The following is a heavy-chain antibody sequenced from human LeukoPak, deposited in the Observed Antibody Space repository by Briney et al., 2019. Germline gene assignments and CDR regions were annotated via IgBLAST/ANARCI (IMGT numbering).Heavy chain of an antibody. J-gene: IGHJ4*02. CDR2: ISYDGSNK. CDR3: ARGVVVAATPDY. D-gene: IGHD2-15*01. V-gene: IGHV3-30*09. CDR1: GFTFSRYA. Sequence: GGSLRLSCAASGFTFSRYAMHWVRQAPGKGLDWVAVISYDGSNKYYADSVKGRFAISRDNSKNTLYLQMNSLRAEDTAVYYCARGVVVAATPDYWGQGTLVTVSS.